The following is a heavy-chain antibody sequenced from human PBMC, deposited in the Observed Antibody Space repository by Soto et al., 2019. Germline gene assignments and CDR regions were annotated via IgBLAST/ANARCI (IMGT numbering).Heavy chain of an antibody. D-gene: IGHD6-6*01. CDR3: AHSKYSRSSFDC. J-gene: IGHJ4*02. Sequence: SCPTLVNPTQTLTLTCTFSGFSLSTSDVGVGWIRQPPGKALEWLAIIYWDDDKRYSPSLKSRLTITKDTSKNQVVLTVTNMDPVDTATYYCAHSKYSRSSFDCWGQGTLVTVSS. CDR2: IYWDDDK. CDR1: GFSLSTSDVG. V-gene: IGHV2-5*02.